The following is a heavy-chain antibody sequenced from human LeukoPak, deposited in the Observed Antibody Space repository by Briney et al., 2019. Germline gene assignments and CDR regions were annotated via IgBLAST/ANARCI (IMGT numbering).Heavy chain of an antibody. Sequence: ASVKVSCKASGYTFTGYYIHWVRQAPGQGLEWMGWIYPYSGDANYAQNFQGRVTMTRDTSISTAYMELSSLKSDDTAVYYCARDRNSGSSLDIWGQGTMLTVSS. CDR1: GYTFTGYY. J-gene: IGHJ3*02. V-gene: IGHV1-2*02. CDR3: ARDRNSGSSLDI. D-gene: IGHD6-6*01. CDR2: IYPYSGDA.